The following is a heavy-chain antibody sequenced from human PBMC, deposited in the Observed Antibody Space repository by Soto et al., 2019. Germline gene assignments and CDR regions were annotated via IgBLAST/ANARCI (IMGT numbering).Heavy chain of an antibody. D-gene: IGHD2-8*02. CDR2: INPDSGAT. Sequence: HEHLVLSGAEVKRPGASLKVSCKASGYSFTGYYIHWVRQAPGQGLEWMGWINPDSGATNYAQNFQGRATLTSDTSISTASMDLTSLTSADTAVYYCARGDYGTGGYPFPYFDYWGQGTLVIVSS. V-gene: IGHV1-2*02. CDR1: GYSFTGYY. CDR3: ARGDYGTGGYPFPYFDY. J-gene: IGHJ4*02.